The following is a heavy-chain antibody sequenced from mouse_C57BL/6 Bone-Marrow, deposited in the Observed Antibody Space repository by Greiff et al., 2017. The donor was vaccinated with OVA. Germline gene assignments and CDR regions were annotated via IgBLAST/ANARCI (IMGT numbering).Heavy chain of an antibody. V-gene: IGHV1-26*01. Sequence: VQLQQSGPELVKPGASVKISCKASGYTFTDYYMNWVKQSHGKSLEWIGDINPNNGGTSYNQKFKGKATLTVDKSSSTAYMELRSLTSEDSAVYYCARGYYDHYFDYWGQGTTLTVSS. J-gene: IGHJ2*01. CDR1: GYTFTDYY. D-gene: IGHD2-4*01. CDR3: ARGYYDHYFDY. CDR2: INPNNGGT.